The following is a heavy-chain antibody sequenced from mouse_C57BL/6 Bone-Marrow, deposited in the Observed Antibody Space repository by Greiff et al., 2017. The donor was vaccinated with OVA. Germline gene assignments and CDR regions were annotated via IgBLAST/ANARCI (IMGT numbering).Heavy chain of an antibody. V-gene: IGHV7-1*01. CDR1: GFTFSDFY. CDR3: ARDGGNSAWFAY. CDR2: SRNKANDYTT. J-gene: IGHJ3*01. Sequence: EVNVVESGGGLVQSGRSLRLSCATSGFTFSDFYMEWVRQAPGKGLEWIAASRNKANDYTTEYSASVKGRFIVSRDTSQSILYLQMNALRAEDTAIYYCARDGGNSAWFAYWGQGTLVTVSA. D-gene: IGHD2-1*01.